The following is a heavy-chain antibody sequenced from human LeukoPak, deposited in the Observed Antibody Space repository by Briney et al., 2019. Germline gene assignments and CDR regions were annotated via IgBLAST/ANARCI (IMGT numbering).Heavy chain of an antibody. CDR3: ARGVLRYFDWPDY. Sequence: GGSLRLSCAASGFTFSSYAMHWVRQAPGKGLEWVAVISYDGSNKYYADSEKGRFTISRGNSKNTLYLQMNSLRAEDTAVYYCARGVLRYFDWPDYWGQGTLVTVSS. J-gene: IGHJ4*02. CDR2: ISYDGSNK. CDR1: GFTFSSYA. D-gene: IGHD3-9*01. V-gene: IGHV3-30*04.